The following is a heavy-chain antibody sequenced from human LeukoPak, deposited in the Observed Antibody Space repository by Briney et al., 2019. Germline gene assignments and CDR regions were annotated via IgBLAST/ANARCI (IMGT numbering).Heavy chain of an antibody. CDR2: VNQDGTQK. CDR3: ARIHSNYPFDI. Sequence: GGSLRLSCSASGFTFNKYWMSWIRQLPGQGLEWVANVNQDGTQKYYVDSVKGRFTNSRDNAKNSLYLQMNSLRAEDTAVYYCARIHSNYPFDIWGQGTMVTVSS. D-gene: IGHD4-11*01. J-gene: IGHJ3*02. V-gene: IGHV3-7*01. CDR1: GFTFNKYW.